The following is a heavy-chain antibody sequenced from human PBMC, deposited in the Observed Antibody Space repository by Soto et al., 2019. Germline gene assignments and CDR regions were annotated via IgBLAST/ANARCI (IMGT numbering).Heavy chain of an antibody. D-gene: IGHD3-9*01. V-gene: IGHV4-59*01. CDR3: ARASANYDILTGYEGEYYFDY. J-gene: IGHJ4*02. CDR1: GGSISSYY. CDR2: IYYSGST. Sequence: SETLSLTCTVSGGSISSYYWSWIRQPPGKGLEWIGYIYYSGSTNYNPSLKSRVTISVDTSKNQFSLKLSSVTAADTAVYYCARASANYDILTGYEGEYYFDYWGQGTLVTVSS.